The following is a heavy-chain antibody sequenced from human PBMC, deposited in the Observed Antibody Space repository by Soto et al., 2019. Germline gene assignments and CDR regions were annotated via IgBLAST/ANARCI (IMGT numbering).Heavy chain of an antibody. J-gene: IGHJ4*02. D-gene: IGHD2-15*01. CDR2: IYHSGST. CDR3: ARGTPLVY. CDR1: GGSLSRGGYS. V-gene: IGHV4-30-2*01. Sequence: SETLSLTCGVSGGSLSRGGYSGSWIRQPPGKGLECIGYIYHSGSTYYSPSLKSRVTISVDRSKNQFSLKLSSVTAADTSVYYWARGTPLVYWGQGTLVTVS.